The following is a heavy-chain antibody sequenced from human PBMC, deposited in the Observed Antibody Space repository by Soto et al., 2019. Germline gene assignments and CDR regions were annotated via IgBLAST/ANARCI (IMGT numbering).Heavy chain of an antibody. CDR1: GGSISRGAYY. Sequence: QVQLQESGPGLVKPSQTLSLTCNVSGGSISRGAYYWSWIRQHPGKGLEWIGYIYYSGSTYYNPSLKSRVTISADTSKNQFSLKLSSVTAADTAVYYCARARYDILTGYYLDYWGQGTLVTVSS. V-gene: IGHV4-31*03. CDR3: ARARYDILTGYYLDY. CDR2: IYYSGST. J-gene: IGHJ4*02. D-gene: IGHD3-9*01.